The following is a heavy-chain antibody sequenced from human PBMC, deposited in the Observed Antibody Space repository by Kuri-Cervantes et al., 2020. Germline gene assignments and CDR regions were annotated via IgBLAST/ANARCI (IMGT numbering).Heavy chain of an antibody. Sequence: GGSLRLSCAASGFTFSSYGMHWVRQAPGKGLEWVAVIWYDGSNKYYADSVKGRFTISRDNSKSTLYLQMNSLRAEDTAVYYCAKPLRGEWLRFYYYYYYGMDVWGQGTTVTVSS. J-gene: IGHJ6*02. CDR1: GFTFSSYG. CDR2: IWYDGSNK. V-gene: IGHV3-30*02. CDR3: AKPLRGEWLRFYYYYYYGMDV. D-gene: IGHD5-12*01.